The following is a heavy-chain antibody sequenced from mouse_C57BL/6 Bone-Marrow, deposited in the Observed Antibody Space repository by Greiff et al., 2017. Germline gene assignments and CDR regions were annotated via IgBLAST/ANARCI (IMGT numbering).Heavy chain of an antibody. CDR3: TTDYGSLYWYFDV. D-gene: IGHD1-1*01. CDR1: GFNIKDDY. V-gene: IGHV14-4*01. J-gene: IGHJ1*03. Sequence: VQLQQSGAELVRPGASVQLSCPASGFNIKDDYMHWVKPRPEQGLEWIGWIDPENGDTKYASKFQGKATITADTSSNTAYLTLSSLTSEDTAVYYCTTDYGSLYWYFDVWGTGTTVTVSS. CDR2: IDPENGDT.